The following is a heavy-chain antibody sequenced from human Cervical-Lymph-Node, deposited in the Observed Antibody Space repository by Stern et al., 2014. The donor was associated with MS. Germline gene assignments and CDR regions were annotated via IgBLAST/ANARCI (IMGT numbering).Heavy chain of an antibody. J-gene: IGHJ6*02. D-gene: IGHD2-2*01. CDR3: ARDLFTTSLDV. CDR2: IYYSGTT. CDR1: GGSISSDNYY. V-gene: IGHV4-31*03. Sequence: QVQLVESGPGLVKPSQPLSLSCTVSGGSISSDNYYWTWIRQHPGKGLEWIGHIYYSGTTYYNPSLKSRVAITVDTSKNLFSLRLSSVTAADTAVYYCARDLFTTSLDVWGHGTTVTVS.